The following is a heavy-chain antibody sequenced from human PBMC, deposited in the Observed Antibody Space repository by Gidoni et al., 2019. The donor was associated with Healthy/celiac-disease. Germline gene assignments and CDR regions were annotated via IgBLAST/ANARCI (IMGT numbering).Heavy chain of an antibody. CDR1: GSSISSGSYY. CDR2: IYTRGST. V-gene: IGHV4-61*02. CDR3: ARDSIGSSSPANYFDY. J-gene: IGHJ4*02. Sequence: QVQLQESGPGLMKPSQTLSLTCTVSGSSISSGSYYWSWMRQPAGKGLEWIGRIYTRGSTNYNPSLKRRVPMSVDTSKNQFSLKLSSVTAADTAVYYCARDSIGSSSPANYFDYWGQGTLVTVSS. D-gene: IGHD6-6*01.